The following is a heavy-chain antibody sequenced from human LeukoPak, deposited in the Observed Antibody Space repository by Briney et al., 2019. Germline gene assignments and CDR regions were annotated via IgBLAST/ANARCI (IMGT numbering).Heavy chain of an antibody. Sequence: GGSLRLSCAASRFTFSGYAMYWVRQAPGKGLEWVSYINEGGVNTYYVDSVKGRFTISRDNSNNPLYLQMNSLRAEATAVYYCAKGSGGVWYGWFEPWGEGALLTVSS. CDR3: AKGSGGVWYGWFEP. CDR2: INEGGVNT. D-gene: IGHD3-16*01. CDR1: RFTFSGYA. V-gene: IGHV3-23*01. J-gene: IGHJ5*02.